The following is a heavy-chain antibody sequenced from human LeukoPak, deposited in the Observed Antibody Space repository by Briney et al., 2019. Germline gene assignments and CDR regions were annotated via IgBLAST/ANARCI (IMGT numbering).Heavy chain of an antibody. D-gene: IGHD2-2*01. J-gene: IGHJ3*02. CDR1: GFTFSGSA. V-gene: IGHV3-73*01. CDR2: IRSKANSYAT. Sequence: GGSLKLSCAASGFTFSGSAMHWVRQASGKGLEWVGRIRSKANSYATAYAASVKGRFTISRDDSKNTAYLQMNSLKTEDTAVYYCTRPFGYCSSTSCYEADAFDIWGQGTMVTVSS. CDR3: TRPFGYCSSTSCYEADAFDI.